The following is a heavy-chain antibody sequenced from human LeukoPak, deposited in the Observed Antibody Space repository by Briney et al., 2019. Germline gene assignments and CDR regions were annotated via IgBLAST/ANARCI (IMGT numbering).Heavy chain of an antibody. CDR3: ARGWSGYRSYYFDY. Sequence: GGSLRLSCAASGFTFSSYSMSWVRQAPGKGLEWVSAISGSGGNTYYADSVRGRFTISRDNSKNTLFLQMNILRAEDTAVYYCARGWSGYRSYYFDYWGQGTLVTVSP. D-gene: IGHD3-3*01. V-gene: IGHV3-23*01. CDR1: GFTFSSYS. CDR2: ISGSGGNT. J-gene: IGHJ4*02.